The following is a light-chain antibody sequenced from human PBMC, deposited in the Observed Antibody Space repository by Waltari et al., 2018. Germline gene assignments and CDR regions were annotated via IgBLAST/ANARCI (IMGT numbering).Light chain of an antibody. CDR3: KQSYTTPLT. Sequence: DIVMTQSPASLAVSLGERATINCKSSQSLLYRPNNQNYLTWYQRKPGQPPKLLISWASTREAGVPDRFSGSGSGTDFTLTISSLQAEDVAVYYCKQSYTTPLTFGGGTRVEIK. CDR2: WAS. V-gene: IGKV4-1*01. CDR1: QSLLYRPNNQNY. J-gene: IGKJ4*01.